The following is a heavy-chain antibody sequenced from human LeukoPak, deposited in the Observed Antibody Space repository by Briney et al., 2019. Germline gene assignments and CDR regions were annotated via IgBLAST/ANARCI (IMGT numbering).Heavy chain of an antibody. Sequence: PSETLSLTCTVSGGSISSGGYYWSWIRQHPGKGLEWIGYIYYSGSTYYNPSLKSRVTISVDTSKNQFSLKLSSVTAADTAVYYCARGRSGWYGLNFDYWGQGTLVTVSS. D-gene: IGHD6-19*01. V-gene: IGHV4-31*03. CDR1: GGSISSGGYY. CDR2: IYYSGST. J-gene: IGHJ4*02. CDR3: ARGRSGWYGLNFDY.